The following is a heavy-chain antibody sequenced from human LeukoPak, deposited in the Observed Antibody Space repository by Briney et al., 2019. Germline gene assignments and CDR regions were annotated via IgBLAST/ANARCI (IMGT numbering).Heavy chain of an antibody. V-gene: IGHV4-34*01. Sequence: SETLSLTCAVYGGSFSGYYWSWIRQPPGKGLEWIGEINHSGSTNYNPSLKSRVTISVDTSKNQFSPKLSSVTAADTAVYYCARGRDSSGNYYDSSGRADWGQGTLVTVSS. D-gene: IGHD3-22*01. CDR3: ARGRDSSGNYYDSSGRAD. CDR1: GGSFSGYY. J-gene: IGHJ4*02. CDR2: INHSGST.